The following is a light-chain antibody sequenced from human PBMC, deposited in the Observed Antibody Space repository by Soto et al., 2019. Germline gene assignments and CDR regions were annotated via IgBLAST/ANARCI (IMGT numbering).Light chain of an antibody. Sequence: EIVLTQSQANLSLSPGERATLSCRASQSVSSYLAWYQQKPGQAPRLLIYDASNRATGIPARFSGSGSGTDFTLTISSLEPEDFAVYYCQQRSNWPLVAYTFGQGTKLEIK. J-gene: IGKJ2*01. CDR3: QQRSNWPLVAYT. V-gene: IGKV3-11*01. CDR2: DAS. CDR1: QSVSSY.